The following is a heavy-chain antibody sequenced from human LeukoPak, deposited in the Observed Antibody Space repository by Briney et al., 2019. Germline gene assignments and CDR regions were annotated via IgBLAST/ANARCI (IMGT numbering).Heavy chain of an antibody. D-gene: IGHD6-19*01. CDR1: GYSIRSGDY. Sequence: SETLSLTCAVSGYSIRSGDYWGWIRQSPGKGLEWIGSIYHSGSTHYNPSLKSRVTISVDTSKNQFSLMLSSVTAADTAVYYCARGFGSGWSTLFDYWGQGTLVTVSS. CDR2: IYHSGST. V-gene: IGHV4-38-2*01. J-gene: IGHJ4*02. CDR3: ARGFGSGWSTLFDY.